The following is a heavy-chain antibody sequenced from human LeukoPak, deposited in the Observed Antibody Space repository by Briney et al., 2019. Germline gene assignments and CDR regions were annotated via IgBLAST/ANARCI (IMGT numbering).Heavy chain of an antibody. CDR2: FFSDGTT. CDR1: DCSITGVTYF. CDR3: VTRVYDYGDHGEAYFDH. Sequence: SETLSLTCTVSDCSITGVTYFWGWIRQPPGRGLEWLGSFFSDGTTYYNPSLKSRVSIYIDTSKNRFSLQLTSVTAADTAVYYCVTRVYDYGDHGEAYFDHWGPGTQVTASS. D-gene: IGHD4-17*01. J-gene: IGHJ4*02. V-gene: IGHV4-39*02.